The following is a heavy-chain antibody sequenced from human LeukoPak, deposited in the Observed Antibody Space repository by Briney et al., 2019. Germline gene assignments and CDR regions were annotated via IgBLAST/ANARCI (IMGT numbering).Heavy chain of an antibody. CDR3: ARGEHSADH. CDR2: IYCTGYT. V-gene: IGHV4-4*07. Sequence: SDTLSLTYTVSVGSINSQYWNWIRQPPATGRVWVGSIYCTGYTTHPPSLKYRISMSVATSRNPFYLSLSSLPAAETAVYYCARGEHSADHWGHGKLVTVSS. CDR1: VGSINSQY. D-gene: IGHD1/OR15-1a*01. J-gene: IGHJ5*02.